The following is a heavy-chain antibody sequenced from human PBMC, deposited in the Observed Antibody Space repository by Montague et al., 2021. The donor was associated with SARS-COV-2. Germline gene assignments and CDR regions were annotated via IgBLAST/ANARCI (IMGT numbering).Heavy chain of an antibody. V-gene: IGHV4-39*01. CDR1: GGSISLSGYY. CDR3: ARSSYYSTSGSKPFDY. J-gene: IGHJ4*02. CDR2: IYYTGST. Sequence: SETLSLTCTVSGGSISLSGYYWGWIRQSPGKGPEWIGSIYYTGSTXYKPSLKSRVTISVDTSKNQFSLKLSSVTAADTAVYYCARSSYYSTSGSKPFDYWGQGTLVTVSS. D-gene: IGHD3-10*01.